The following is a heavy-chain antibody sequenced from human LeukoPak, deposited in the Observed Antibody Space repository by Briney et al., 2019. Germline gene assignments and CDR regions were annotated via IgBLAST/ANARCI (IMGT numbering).Heavy chain of an antibody. Sequence: SETLSLTCTVSGGSMSNYYWSWIRQPPGKGLEWIGYTYYSGNTNCNPSLKSRVTISVDTSKNQFSLKVSSVTAADTAVYYCARVFHDSSGYPFDYWGQGTLVTVSS. CDR1: GGSMSNYY. D-gene: IGHD3-22*01. CDR2: TYYSGNT. J-gene: IGHJ4*02. CDR3: ARVFHDSSGYPFDY. V-gene: IGHV4-59*01.